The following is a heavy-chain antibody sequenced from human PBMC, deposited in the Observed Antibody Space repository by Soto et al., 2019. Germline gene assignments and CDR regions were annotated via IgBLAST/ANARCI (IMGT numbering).Heavy chain of an antibody. J-gene: IGHJ4*02. CDR3: ARGSVRRDGYNGGEVAG. V-gene: IGHV4-31*03. CDR1: GGSISSGGYY. CDR2: IYYSGST. D-gene: IGHD5-12*01. Sequence: QVQLQESGPGLVKPSQTLSLTCTVSGGSISSGGYYWSWIRQHPGKGLEWIGYIYYSGSTYYNPSFKSRVTISVDTSRNQFSLKLSSVTAADTAVYYCARGSVRRDGYNGGEVAGWGQGTLVTVSS.